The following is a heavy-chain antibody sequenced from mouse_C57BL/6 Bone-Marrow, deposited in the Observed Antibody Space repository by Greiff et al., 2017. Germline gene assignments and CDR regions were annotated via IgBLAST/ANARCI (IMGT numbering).Heavy chain of an antibody. Sequence: QVQLQQSGAELAKPGASVKLSCKASGYTFTSYWMHWVKQRPGQGLEWIGYINPSSGYTKYNQKFKDKATLTADKSSSTAYMQLSSLTYEDAAVYYCARSGTLLWGRFAYWGQGTLVTVSA. CDR2: INPSSGYT. V-gene: IGHV1-7*01. CDR1: GYTFTSYW. J-gene: IGHJ3*01. CDR3: ARSGTLLWGRFAY. D-gene: IGHD2-1*01.